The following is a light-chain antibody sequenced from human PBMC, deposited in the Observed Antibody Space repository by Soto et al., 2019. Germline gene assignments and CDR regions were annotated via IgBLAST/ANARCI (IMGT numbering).Light chain of an antibody. CDR2: AAS. Sequence: DIQMTQPPSSLSASVGDRVTITCRASQSISNYLNWYLQKPGKAPKLLISAASSLQSGVPSRFSGSGSGTDFTLTISSLQPEDFAAYYCQQSYSIPYTFGQGTKLEIK. V-gene: IGKV1-39*01. J-gene: IGKJ2*01. CDR3: QQSYSIPYT. CDR1: QSISNY.